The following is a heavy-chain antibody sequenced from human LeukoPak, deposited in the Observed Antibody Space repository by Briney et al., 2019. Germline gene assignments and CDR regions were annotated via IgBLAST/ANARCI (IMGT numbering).Heavy chain of an antibody. D-gene: IGHD6-13*01. CDR2: INPNSGGT. CDR1: GYTFTSYD. J-gene: IGHJ4*02. V-gene: IGHV1-2*02. Sequence: ASVKVSCKAAGYTFTSYDINWVRQAPGQGLEWMGWINPNSGGTNYAQKFQGRVTMTRDTSISTAYMELSRLRSDDTAVHYCARDSLSGAAAGGFDYWDQGTLVTVSS. CDR3: ARDSLSGAAAGGFDY.